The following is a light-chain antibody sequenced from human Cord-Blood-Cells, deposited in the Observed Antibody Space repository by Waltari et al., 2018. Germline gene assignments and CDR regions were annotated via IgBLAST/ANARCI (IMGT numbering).Light chain of an antibody. CDR2: YDS. CDR1: NIGSKS. J-gene: IGLJ2*01. Sequence: SYVLTQPPSVSVAPGKTARITCGGNNIGSKSVHWYQQTPGQAPVLVIYYDSDRPSGIPERFPGSNSGNTATLPISRVEAGDDADYYCQVWDSSSDLHVVFGGGTKLTVL. CDR3: QVWDSSSDLHVV. V-gene: IGLV3-21*04.